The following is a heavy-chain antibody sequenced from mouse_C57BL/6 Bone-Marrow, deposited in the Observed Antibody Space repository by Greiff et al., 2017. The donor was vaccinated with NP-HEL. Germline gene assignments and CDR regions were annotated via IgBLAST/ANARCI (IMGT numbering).Heavy chain of an antibody. J-gene: IGHJ1*03. CDR1: GYTFTDYE. V-gene: IGHV1-15*01. D-gene: IGHD1-1*01. Sequence: QVQLQQSGAELVRPGASVTLSCKASGYTFTDYEMHWVKQTPVHGLEWIGAIDPETGGTAYNQKFKGKAILTADKSSSTAYMELRSLTSEDSAVYYWTRNNYGSSSYWYFDVWGTGTTVTVSS. CDR3: TRNNYGSSSYWYFDV. CDR2: IDPETGGT.